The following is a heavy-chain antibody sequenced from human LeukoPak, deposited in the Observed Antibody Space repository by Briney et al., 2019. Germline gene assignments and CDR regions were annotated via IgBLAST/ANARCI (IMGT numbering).Heavy chain of an antibody. V-gene: IGHV4-59*01. CDR1: GGSISSYY. CDR3: ARDRDYGDYSAFDY. CDR2: IYYSGST. J-gene: IGHJ4*02. D-gene: IGHD4-17*01. Sequence: SETLSLTCTVSGGSISSYYWSWIRQPPGKGLEWIGYIYYSGSTNYNPSLKSRVTISVDTSKNQFSLKLSSVTAADTAVYYWARDRDYGDYSAFDYWGQGTLVTVSS.